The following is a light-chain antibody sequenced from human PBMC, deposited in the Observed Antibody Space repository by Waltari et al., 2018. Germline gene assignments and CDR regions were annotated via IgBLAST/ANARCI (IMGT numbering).Light chain of an antibody. J-gene: IGKJ2*01. CDR1: QSITTH. Sequence: DIQMTQSPSSLSASVGDRVTITCRAGQSITTHLNWYQQKPGEAPNLLIYATYSLQSGVPSRFSGSGFGTDFTLTINSLQPEDFATYFCQQSHSTPHTFGQGTKLEI. CDR2: ATY. V-gene: IGKV1-39*01. CDR3: QQSHSTPHT.